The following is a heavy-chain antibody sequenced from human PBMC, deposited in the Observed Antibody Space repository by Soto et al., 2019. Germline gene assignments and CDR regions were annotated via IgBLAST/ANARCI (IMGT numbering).Heavy chain of an antibody. Sequence: ETLSRTWSGSGCSMSSYYRSWVRQPPGKGLEWIGYIYYSGSNNYNPSPKSRVTISVDTSKNQFSLKLSSVTAADTAVYYCARRSLPVGGYYYYMDVWGKGTTVTVSS. CDR1: GCSMSSYY. D-gene: IGHD2-15*01. J-gene: IGHJ6*03. CDR2: IYYSGSN. V-gene: IGHV4-59*08. CDR3: ARRSLPVGGYYYYMDV.